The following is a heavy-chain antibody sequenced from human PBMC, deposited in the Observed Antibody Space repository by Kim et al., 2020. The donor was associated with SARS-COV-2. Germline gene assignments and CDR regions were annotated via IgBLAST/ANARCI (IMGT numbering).Heavy chain of an antibody. CDR2: ISSSSSYI. Sequence: GGSLRLSCAASGFTFSSYSMNWVRQAPGKGLEWVSSISSSSSYIYYADSVKGRFTISRDNAKNSLYLQMNSLRAEDTAVYYCARDEQLWVSSGLATGYWGQGTLVTVSS. CDR1: GFTFSSYS. J-gene: IGHJ4*02. CDR3: ARDEQLWVSSGLATGY. D-gene: IGHD5-18*01. V-gene: IGHV3-21*01.